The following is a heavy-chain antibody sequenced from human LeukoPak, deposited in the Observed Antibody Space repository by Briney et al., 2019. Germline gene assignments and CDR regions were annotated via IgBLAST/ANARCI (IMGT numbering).Heavy chain of an antibody. J-gene: IGHJ3*01. D-gene: IGHD3-16*01. Sequence: SETLSLTCTVSGGSISSYYWSWIRQPPGKGLEWIGYIYYSGSTNYNPSLKSRVTISVDTSKNQFSLKLTSVTAADTAVYYCARLALGGAFDVWGPGTPVTVSS. CDR2: IYYSGST. CDR3: ARLALGGAFDV. CDR1: GGSISSYY. V-gene: IGHV4-59*01.